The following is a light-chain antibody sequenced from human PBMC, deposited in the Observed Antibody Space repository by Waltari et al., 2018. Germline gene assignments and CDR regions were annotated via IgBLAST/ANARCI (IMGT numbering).Light chain of an antibody. V-gene: IGKV3-11*01. Sequence: EIVLTQSPATLSLSPGARATLSCRASQSVSSYLAWYQQKPGQAPRLLIYDASNRATGIPARFSGSGSGTDFTLTISSLEPEDFAVYYCQQRSNWFLTFGGGTKVEIK. CDR3: QQRSNWFLT. CDR2: DAS. J-gene: IGKJ4*01. CDR1: QSVSSY.